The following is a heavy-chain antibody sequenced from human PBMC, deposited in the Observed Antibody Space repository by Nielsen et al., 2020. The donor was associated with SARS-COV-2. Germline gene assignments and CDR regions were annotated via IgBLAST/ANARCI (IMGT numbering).Heavy chain of an antibody. D-gene: IGHD6-19*01. V-gene: IGHV3-9*01. Sequence: GGSLRLSCAASGFTFDDYAMHWVRQAPGKGLEWVSGISWNSGSIGYADSVKGRFTISRDNAKNSLYLQMNSLRAEDTALYYCATLAVAGRDYYGMDVWGQGTTVTVSS. J-gene: IGHJ6*02. CDR2: ISWNSGSI. CDR3: ATLAVAGRDYYGMDV. CDR1: GFTFDDYA.